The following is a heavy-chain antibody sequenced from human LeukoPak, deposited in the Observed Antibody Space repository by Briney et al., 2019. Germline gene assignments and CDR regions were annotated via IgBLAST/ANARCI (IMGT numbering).Heavy chain of an antibody. D-gene: IGHD2/OR15-2a*01. CDR3: AFSRYYLQGSYYYMDV. V-gene: IGHV1-18*01. CDR1: GYTFTSYG. J-gene: IGHJ6*03. Sequence: ASVKVSCKASGYTFTSYGISWVRQAPGQGLEWMGWISAYNGNTNYAQKLQGRVTMTTDTSTSTAYLELRSLRSDDTAVYYCAFSRYYLQGSYYYMDVWGKGTTVTVSS. CDR2: ISAYNGNT.